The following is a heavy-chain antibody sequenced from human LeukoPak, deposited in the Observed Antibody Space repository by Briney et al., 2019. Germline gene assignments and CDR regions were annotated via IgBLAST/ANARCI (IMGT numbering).Heavy chain of an antibody. V-gene: IGHV4-59*08. D-gene: IGHD3-22*01. Sequence: SETLSLTCTVSGGSISSYYWSWIRQPPVKGLEWIGYIYYSGSTNYNPSLKSRVTISVDTSKNQFSLKLSSVTAADTAVYYCAAAPNYYDSSDYWGQGTLVTVSS. J-gene: IGHJ4*02. CDR3: AAAPNYYDSSDY. CDR1: GGSISSYY. CDR2: IYYSGST.